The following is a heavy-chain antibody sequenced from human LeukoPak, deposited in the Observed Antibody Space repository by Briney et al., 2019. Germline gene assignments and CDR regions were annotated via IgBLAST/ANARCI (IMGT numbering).Heavy chain of an antibody. J-gene: IGHJ2*01. CDR3: ARDLEMAYNRYFDL. V-gene: IGHV1-69*04. Sequence: GASVKVSCKASGGTFSSYAISWVRQAPGQGLEWMGRIIPILGIANYAQKFQGRVTITADKSTSTAYMELSSLRSEDTAVYYCARDLEMAYNRYFDLWGRGTLVTVSS. CDR1: GGTFSSYA. CDR2: IIPILGIA. D-gene: IGHD5-24*01.